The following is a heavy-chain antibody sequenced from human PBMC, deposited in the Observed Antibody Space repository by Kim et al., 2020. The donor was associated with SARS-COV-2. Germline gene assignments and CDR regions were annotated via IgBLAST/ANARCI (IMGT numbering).Heavy chain of an antibody. CDR2: IDCGNGNT. CDR1: GHTFTRDS. CDR3: LGGYYFDY. Sequence: ASVKVSCKTSGHTFTRDSIHWVRQAPGQRFEWMGGIDCGNGNTKYSQKLQGRVTLTRDTSASTAYMELSSLRSEDSAVYYCLGGYYFDYWGQGTLITVSS. V-gene: IGHV1-3*01. D-gene: IGHD3-16*01. J-gene: IGHJ4*02.